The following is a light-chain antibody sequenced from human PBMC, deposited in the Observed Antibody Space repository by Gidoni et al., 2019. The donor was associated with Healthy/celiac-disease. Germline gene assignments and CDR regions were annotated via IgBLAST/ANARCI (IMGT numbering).Light chain of an antibody. J-gene: IGKJ3*01. CDR2: DAS. CDR1: QDISNY. Sequence: DIQMTQSPSSLSASVGDRVTITCQASQDISNYLNWYQQKPGKAPKLLIYDASNLETGVPSRFSGSGSGTDFTFTISSLQPEDIATYCCQQYDKPFFTFGPGTKVDIK. CDR3: QQYDKPFFT. V-gene: IGKV1-33*01.